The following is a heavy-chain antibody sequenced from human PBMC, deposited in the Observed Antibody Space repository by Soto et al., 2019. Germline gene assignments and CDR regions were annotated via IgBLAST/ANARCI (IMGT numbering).Heavy chain of an antibody. CDR2: VSDDGSRK. CDR1: GFTFSNYA. CDR3: AREVIPGREDEFDY. V-gene: IGHV3-30*11. J-gene: IGHJ4*02. D-gene: IGHD2-2*01. Sequence: QVQLVESGGGVVRPGTSLRLSCATSGFTFSNYALHWVRQAPGKGLEWVAVVSDDGSRKNYADSVKGRFIVSRDNSRRTMYLEMYSLRREDTALYYCAREVIPGREDEFDYWGQGTLVSVSS.